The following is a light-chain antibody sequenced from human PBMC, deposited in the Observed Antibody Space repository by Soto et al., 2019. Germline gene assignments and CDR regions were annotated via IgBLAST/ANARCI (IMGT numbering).Light chain of an antibody. Sequence: EILMSQSQATLSFSPGERATLSCRASQRISSNVAWYQQKPGQAPRLLIYGASTRATGVPARFSGGGSGTESTLTISSLQSEDFAVYFCQQYKDWPLYTFGQGTKLEIK. CDR3: QQYKDWPLYT. CDR1: QRISSN. J-gene: IGKJ2*01. V-gene: IGKV3-15*01. CDR2: GAS.